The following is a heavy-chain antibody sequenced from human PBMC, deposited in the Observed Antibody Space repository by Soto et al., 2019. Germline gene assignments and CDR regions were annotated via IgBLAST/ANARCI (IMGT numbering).Heavy chain of an antibody. CDR1: CASLLSSY. Sequence: PSETLSLTCSVSCASLLSSYWSWVRQPAGKGLEWIGHIFSSGRTSYNPSLKSRLTMSIDTSKNLFSLNLSSVTAADTAVYYCAKGWDVKYFDKWGQGTLVTVSS. D-gene: IGHD1-26*01. J-gene: IGHJ4*02. CDR2: IFSSGRT. V-gene: IGHV4-4*07. CDR3: AKGWDVKYFDK.